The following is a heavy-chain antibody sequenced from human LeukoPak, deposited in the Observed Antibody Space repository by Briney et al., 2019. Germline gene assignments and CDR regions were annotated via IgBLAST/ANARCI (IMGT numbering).Heavy chain of an antibody. CDR2: ISGSGSST. D-gene: IGHD2-15*01. V-gene: IGHV3-23*01. Sequence: GGSRTLSCAAFAFTLTSYSMSWVRQAPGNGREWVSAISGSGSSTYYADSVKGRFTISRDNSKNKLYLQMNSLRAEDTAVYYCAKDEAAPGTRYYCYGIDVWGQGTTVTVSS. CDR1: AFTLTSYS. CDR3: AKDEAAPGTRYYCYGIDV. J-gene: IGHJ6*02.